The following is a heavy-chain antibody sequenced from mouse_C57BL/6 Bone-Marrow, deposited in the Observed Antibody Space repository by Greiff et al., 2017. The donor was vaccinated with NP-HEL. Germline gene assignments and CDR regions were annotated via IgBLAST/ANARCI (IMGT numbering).Heavy chain of an antibody. V-gene: IGHV5-9-1*02. CDR2: ISSGCDYI. D-gene: IGHD4-1*01. J-gene: IGHJ2*01. Sequence: EVQRVESGEGLVKPGGSLKLSCAASGFTFSSYAMSWVRQTPEKRLEWVAYISSGCDYIYYADTVKGRFTISRDHARNTLYLQMSSLKSEDTAMYYCTRALTGTCFDYWGQGTTLTVSS. CDR1: GFTFSSYA. CDR3: TRALTGTCFDY.